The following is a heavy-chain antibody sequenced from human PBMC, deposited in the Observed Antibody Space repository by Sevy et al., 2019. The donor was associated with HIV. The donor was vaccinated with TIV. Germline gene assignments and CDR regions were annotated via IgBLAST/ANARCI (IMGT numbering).Heavy chain of an antibody. J-gene: IGHJ4*02. CDR3: ARGVEGITIHLDY. D-gene: IGHD3-3*01. CDR1: GFTFSSYA. CDR2: ISCDGSNK. Sequence: GGSLRLSCAASGFTFSSYAMHWVRQAPGKGLEWVAVISCDGSNKYYADSVKGRFTISRDNSKNTLYLQMNSLRAEDTAVYYCARGVEGITIHLDYWGQGTLVTVSS. V-gene: IGHV3-30*04.